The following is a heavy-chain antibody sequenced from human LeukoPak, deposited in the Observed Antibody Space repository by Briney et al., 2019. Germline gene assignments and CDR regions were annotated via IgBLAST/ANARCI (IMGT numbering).Heavy chain of an antibody. J-gene: IGHJ4*02. Sequence: ASVKVSCKASGGTFSSYAISWVRQAPGQGLEWMGGIIPIFGTANYAQKFQGRVTITADKSTSTAYMELSSLRSEDTAVYYCARGLGTLAGGLPFDYWGQGTLVTVSS. CDR1: GGTFSSYA. CDR3: ARGLGTLAGGLPFDY. V-gene: IGHV1-69*06. CDR2: IIPIFGTA. D-gene: IGHD2-15*01.